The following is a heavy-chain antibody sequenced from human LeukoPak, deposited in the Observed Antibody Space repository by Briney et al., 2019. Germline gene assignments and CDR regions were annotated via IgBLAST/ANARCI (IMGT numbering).Heavy chain of an antibody. V-gene: IGHV4-34*01. CDR2: INHSGST. CDR3: AREGVYYYGMDV. J-gene: IGHJ6*02. Sequence: PSETLSLTCAVYGGSFSGYYWSWIRQPPGKGLEWIGEINHSGSTNYNPSLKSRVTISVDTSKYQFSLKLSSVTAADTAVYYCAREGVYYYGMDVWGQGTTVTVSS. D-gene: IGHD3-10*01. CDR1: GGSFSGYY.